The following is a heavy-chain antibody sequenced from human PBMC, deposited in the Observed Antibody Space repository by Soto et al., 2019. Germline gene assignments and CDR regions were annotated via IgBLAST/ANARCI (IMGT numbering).Heavy chain of an antibody. D-gene: IGHD3-22*01. J-gene: IGHJ5*02. CDR2: IIPVFGSA. CDR1: GGTFSRYS. V-gene: IGHV1-69*01. Sequence: QVQLEQSGAEVKKPGSSVKVSCKASGGTFSRYSISWVRQAPGQGLEWMGVIIPVFGSANYAQKFQGRVTITADESTTTAYMELSILRAEDTAVYYCARASEDSSSSGVFHPWGQGTLVTVSP. CDR3: ARASEDSSSSGVFHP.